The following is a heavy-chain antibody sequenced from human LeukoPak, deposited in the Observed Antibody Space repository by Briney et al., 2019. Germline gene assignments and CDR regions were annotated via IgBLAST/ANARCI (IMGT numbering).Heavy chain of an antibody. Sequence: GGSLRLSCAASGFTFSDYYMSWIRPAPGKGLEWVSYISSSSSYTNYADSVKGRFTISRDNAKNSLYLQMNSLRAEDTAVYYFARGGVVVPAAMPRYYGMDVWGKGTTVTVSS. CDR3: ARGGVVVPAAMPRYYGMDV. CDR2: ISSSSSYT. D-gene: IGHD2-2*01. CDR1: GFTFSDYY. J-gene: IGHJ6*04. V-gene: IGHV3-11*06.